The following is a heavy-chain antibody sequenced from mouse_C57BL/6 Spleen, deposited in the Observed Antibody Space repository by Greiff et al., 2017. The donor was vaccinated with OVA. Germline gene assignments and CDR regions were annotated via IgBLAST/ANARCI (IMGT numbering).Heavy chain of an antibody. J-gene: IGHJ1*03. V-gene: IGHV1-82*01. CDR2: ICPGDGDT. CDR3: ASHYGSSWYFDG. D-gene: IGHD1-1*01. CDR1: GFAFSSSW. Sequence: QVQLKESGPELVKPGASVKISCKASGFAFSSSWMNWVKQRPGKGLEWIGRICPGDGDTNYNGKVKGKATLTADKAYSTPYMQLSSLTSEDSAVYCCASHYGSSWYFDGWGTGPTVTVSS.